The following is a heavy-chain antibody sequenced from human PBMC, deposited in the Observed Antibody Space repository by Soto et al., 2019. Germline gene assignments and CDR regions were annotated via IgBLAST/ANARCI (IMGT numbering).Heavy chain of an antibody. J-gene: IGHJ6*02. CDR2: INAGNGNT. D-gene: IGHD7-27*01. V-gene: IGHV1-3*01. Sequence: GASVKVSCKASGYTFTSYAMHWVRQAPGQRLEWMGWINAGNGNTKYSQKFQGRVTITRDTSASTAYMELSSLRSEDTAVYYCARGRGTGDLDYYYYYGMDVWGQGTTVTV. CDR3: ARGRGTGDLDYYYYYGMDV. CDR1: GYTFTSYA.